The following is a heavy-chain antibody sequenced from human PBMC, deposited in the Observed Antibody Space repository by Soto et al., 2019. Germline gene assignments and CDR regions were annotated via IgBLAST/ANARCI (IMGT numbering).Heavy chain of an antibody. CDR1: GYTFSNHW. V-gene: IGHV5-51*01. CDR3: AKSIEGGPMDV. J-gene: IGHJ6*02. D-gene: IGHD1-26*01. Sequence: ESLTISCQGSGYTFSNHWINWVRLAPGKGLEWMGIIFPRDSDTRYSPSLQGQVIISVDKSTNTAYLQWTRLTASDTAIYYCAKSIEGGPMDVWGQGTTVTVSS. CDR2: IFPRDSDT.